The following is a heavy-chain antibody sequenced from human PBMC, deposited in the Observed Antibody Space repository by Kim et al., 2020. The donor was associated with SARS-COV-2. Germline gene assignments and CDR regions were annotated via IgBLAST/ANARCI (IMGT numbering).Heavy chain of an antibody. J-gene: IGHJ6*02. CDR1: GYSFTSYW. CDR2: IYPGDSDT. Sequence: GESLKISCKGSGYSFTSYWIGWVRQMPGKGLEWMGIIYPGDSDTRYSPSFQGQVTISADKSISTAYLQWSSLKASDTAMYYCARPARPRLRTYGMDVWGQGTTVTVSS. D-gene: IGHD4-17*01. CDR3: ARPARPRLRTYGMDV. V-gene: IGHV5-51*01.